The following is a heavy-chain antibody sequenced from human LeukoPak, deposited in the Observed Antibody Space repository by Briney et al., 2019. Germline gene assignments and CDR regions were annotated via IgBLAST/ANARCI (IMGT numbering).Heavy chain of an antibody. D-gene: IGHD6-6*01. CDR1: GYTFTNYY. CDR2: INPSGGST. CDR3: AREGPYSDSSRSRFDY. Sequence: ASVKASCKASGYTFTNYYIHWVRQAPGQGLEWTGIINPSGGSTSYAQKFQGRVTMTRHTSTSTVYMELSSLRSEDTAVYYCAREGPYSDSSRSRFDYWGQGTLVTVSS. J-gene: IGHJ4*02. V-gene: IGHV1-46*01.